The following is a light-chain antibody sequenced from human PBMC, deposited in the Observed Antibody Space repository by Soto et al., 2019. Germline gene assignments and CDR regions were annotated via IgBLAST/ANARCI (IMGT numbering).Light chain of an antibody. CDR1: QDITNY. J-gene: IGKJ4*01. CDR3: QQYDHLPLT. Sequence: DIQMPQSPSSLSASVGDRVTITCQASQDITNYLNWYQQKPGKAPKLLIYDASNLETGVPPRFSGSGSETDFTFTISSLQPEDVATYYCQQYDHLPLTFGGGTKVEIK. CDR2: DAS. V-gene: IGKV1-33*01.